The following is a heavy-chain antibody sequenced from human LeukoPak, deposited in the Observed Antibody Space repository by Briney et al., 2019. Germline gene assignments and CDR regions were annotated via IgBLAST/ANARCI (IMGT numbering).Heavy chain of an antibody. V-gene: IGHV3-43D*03. D-gene: IGHD3-10*01. Sequence: GGSLRLSCAASGFTFDDYAMHWVRQAPGKGLEWVSLISWDGGRTYYADSVKGRFTISRDNSKNSLYLQMNSLRAEDTALYYCAKDKFDGSGSYYFDYWGQGTLVTVPS. CDR2: ISWDGGRT. CDR3: AKDKFDGSGSYYFDY. CDR1: GFTFDDYA. J-gene: IGHJ4*02.